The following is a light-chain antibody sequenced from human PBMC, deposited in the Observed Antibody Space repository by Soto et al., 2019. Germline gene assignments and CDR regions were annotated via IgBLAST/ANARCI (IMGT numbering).Light chain of an antibody. J-gene: IGKJ1*01. CDR1: QSISSW. CDR2: DAS. V-gene: IGKV1-5*01. CDR3: QQYNSYPWT. Sequence: DIQMTQSPSTLSASVGDRDTITCRASQSISSWLAWYHQKPGKAPKLLIYDASSLESGVPSMFSGSGSGTEFTLTISSLQPNDFATYYCQQYNSYPWTFGQGAKVDIK.